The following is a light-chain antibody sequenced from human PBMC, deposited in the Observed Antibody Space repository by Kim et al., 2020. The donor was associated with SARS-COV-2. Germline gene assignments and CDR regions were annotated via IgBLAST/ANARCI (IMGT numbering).Light chain of an antibody. V-gene: IGKV1-6*01. CDR3: LQDFSYPRT. J-gene: IGKJ1*01. CDR1: QGIGNE. Sequence: AIQMTQSPSFLSAIVRDRVTITCRASQGIGNELSWYQQKSGKAPKLLIYAASKLQSGVPSRFSGSGSGTYFTLTISSLQPEDFATYFCLQDFSYPRTFGQGTKVDIK. CDR2: AAS.